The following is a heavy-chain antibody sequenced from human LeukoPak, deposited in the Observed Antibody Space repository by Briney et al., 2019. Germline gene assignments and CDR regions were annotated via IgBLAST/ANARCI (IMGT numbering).Heavy chain of an antibody. CDR1: DYTFTRYG. J-gene: IGHJ5*02. D-gene: IGHD1/OR15-1a*01. V-gene: IGHV1-18*01. CDR3: AREKRRNWDTQTNNWFDP. Sequence: ASVRVSCKASDYTFTRYGISWVRQAPGQGLEWMGWISGSNGNTNYAQKLQGRVTMTTDTSTSTAYMELRSLRSDDTAVYYCAREKRRNWDTQTNNWFDPWGQGTLVTVSS. CDR2: ISGSNGNT.